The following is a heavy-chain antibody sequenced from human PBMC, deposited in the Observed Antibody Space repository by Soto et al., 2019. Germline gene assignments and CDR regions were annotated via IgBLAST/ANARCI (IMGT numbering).Heavy chain of an antibody. J-gene: IGHJ4*02. CDR3: AREDYAGASPRFDY. CDR2: ISSSSSNI. D-gene: IGHD4-17*01. V-gene: IGHV3-21*01. CDR1: GFIFSSYT. Sequence: GGSLRLSCAASGFIFSSYTMTWVRQAPGKGLEWVSSISSSSSNIEYADSVKGRFSVSRDNANNSLFLQINSLRAEDPALYYCAREDYAGASPRFDYWGLGALVTVSS.